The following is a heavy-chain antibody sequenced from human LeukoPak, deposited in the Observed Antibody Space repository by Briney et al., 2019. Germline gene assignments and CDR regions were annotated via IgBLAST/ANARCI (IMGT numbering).Heavy chain of an antibody. CDR1: GGPISSSSYY. D-gene: IGHD1-26*01. V-gene: IGHV4-39*01. J-gene: IGHJ3*02. CDR3: ARWGAADAFDI. CDR2: IYYSGST. Sequence: SETLSLTCTVSGGPISSSSYYWGWIRQPPGKGLEWIGSIYYSGSTYYNPSLKSRVTISVDTSKNQFSLKLSSVTAADTAVYYCARWGAADAFDIWGQGTMVTVSS.